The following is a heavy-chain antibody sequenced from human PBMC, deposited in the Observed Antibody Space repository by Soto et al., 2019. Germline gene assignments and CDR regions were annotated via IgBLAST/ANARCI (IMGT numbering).Heavy chain of an antibody. CDR2: ISGSGGST. V-gene: IGHV3-23*01. CDR3: ATGRGYYYYYGMDV. D-gene: IGHD3-10*01. Sequence: EVQLLESGGGLVQPGGSLRLSCAASGFTFSSYAMSWVRQTPGKGLEWVTAISGSGGSTYYADSVKGRFTISRDNSKNTLYLQLNSLGAEDTAVYYCATGRGYYYYYGMDVWGQGTTVTVSS. J-gene: IGHJ6*02. CDR1: GFTFSSYA.